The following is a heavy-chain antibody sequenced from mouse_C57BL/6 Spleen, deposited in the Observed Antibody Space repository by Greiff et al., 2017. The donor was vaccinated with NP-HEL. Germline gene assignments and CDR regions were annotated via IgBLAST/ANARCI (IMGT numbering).Heavy chain of an antibody. J-gene: IGHJ4*01. V-gene: IGHV1-59*01. D-gene: IGHD1-1*01. CDR2: IDPSDSYT. CDR3: ARLLRYLLPMDY. Sequence: QVQLQQPGAELVRPGTSVKLSCKASGYTFTSYWMHWVKQRPGQGLEWIGVIDPSDSYTNYNQKFKGKATLTVDTSSSTAYMQLSSLTSEDSAVYYCARLLRYLLPMDYWGQGTSVTVSS. CDR1: GYTFTSYW.